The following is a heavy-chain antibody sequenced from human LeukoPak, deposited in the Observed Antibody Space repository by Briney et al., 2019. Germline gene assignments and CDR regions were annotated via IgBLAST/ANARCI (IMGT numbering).Heavy chain of an antibody. CDR1: GYTFTSYG. J-gene: IGHJ3*02. Sequence: ASVKVSCKASGYTFTSYGISWVRQAPGQGLEWMGWISAYNGNTNYAQKLQGRVTMTTDTSTSTAYMELRSLRSDDTAVYYCARDKRIAAAGDDAVDIWGQGTMVTVSS. V-gene: IGHV1-18*01. CDR2: ISAYNGNT. CDR3: ARDKRIAAAGDDAVDI. D-gene: IGHD6-13*01.